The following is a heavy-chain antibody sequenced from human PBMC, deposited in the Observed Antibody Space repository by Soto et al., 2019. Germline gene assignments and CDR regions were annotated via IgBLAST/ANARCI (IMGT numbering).Heavy chain of an antibody. CDR3: ASPGPSRSSSWYYFDY. CDR2: INPSGGST. CDR1: GYTFTSYY. V-gene: IGHV1-46*01. D-gene: IGHD6-13*01. J-gene: IGHJ4*02. Sequence: QVQLVQSGAEVKKPGASVKVSCKASGYTFTSYYMHWVRQAPGQGLEWMGIINPSGGSTSYAQKSQGRVTMTRDTSTSSVYMELSSLRSEDTAVYYCASPGPSRSSSWYYFDYWGQGTLVTVSS.